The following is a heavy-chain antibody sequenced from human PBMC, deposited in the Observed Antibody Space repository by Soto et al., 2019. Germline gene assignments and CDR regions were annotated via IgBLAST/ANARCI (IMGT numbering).Heavy chain of an antibody. J-gene: IGHJ4*02. V-gene: IGHV3-48*01. CDR1: GFTFSSYS. Sequence: EVQLVESGGGLVQPGGSLRLSCAASGFTFSSYSMNWVRQAPGKGLEWLSYISGSSSIIHYADSVKGRFTISRDNAKNSLKLQMNSLRAEDTAVYYCARDGEGDGYNFDYWGQGTLVTVSS. D-gene: IGHD5-12*01. CDR2: ISGSSSII. CDR3: ARDGEGDGYNFDY.